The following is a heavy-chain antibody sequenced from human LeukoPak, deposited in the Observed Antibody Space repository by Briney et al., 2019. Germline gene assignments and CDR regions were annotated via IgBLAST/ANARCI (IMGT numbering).Heavy chain of an antibody. CDR2: IHYSGIT. J-gene: IGHJ4*02. CDR3: SRFSYGNSRSFDY. V-gene: IGHV4-39*01. CDR1: GRSLSSSTYY. D-gene: IGHD4-11*01. Sequence: PSETLSLPCTVSGRSLSSSTYYWGWIRQPPGKGLVWIGNIHYSGITYYNPSLKSRVTISVDTSKKQFPLNRSSVSAADTAVYYCSRFSYGNSRSFDYWGQGTLVTVSS.